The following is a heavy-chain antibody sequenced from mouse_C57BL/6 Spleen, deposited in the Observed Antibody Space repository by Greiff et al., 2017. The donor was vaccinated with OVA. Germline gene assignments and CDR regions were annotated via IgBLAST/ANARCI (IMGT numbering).Heavy chain of an antibody. CDR3: ARWGVTTAMDY. D-gene: IGHD2-2*01. CDR1: GYAFSSSW. J-gene: IGHJ4*01. Sequence: QVQLKQSGPELVKPGASVKISCKASGYAFSSSWMNWVKQRPGKGLEWIGRIYPGDGDTNYNGKFKGKATLTADKSSSTAYMQLSSLTSEDSAVYFCARWGVTTAMDYWGQGTSVTVSS. CDR2: IYPGDGDT. V-gene: IGHV1-82*01.